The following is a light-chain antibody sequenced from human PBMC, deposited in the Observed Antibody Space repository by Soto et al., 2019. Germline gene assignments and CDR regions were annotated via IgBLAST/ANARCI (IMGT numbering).Light chain of an antibody. Sequence: IVLTQSPASLSVSPGERATLSCRASQDISTYLAWYQQKPGQAPRLIIYDTFNRVSGVPDRITGSGSGTVFTLTVSNVAPDDSAIYYCQQRSTWPLTFGGGTKVDSK. V-gene: IGKV3-11*01. CDR3: QQRSTWPLT. J-gene: IGKJ4*01. CDR2: DTF. CDR1: QDISTY.